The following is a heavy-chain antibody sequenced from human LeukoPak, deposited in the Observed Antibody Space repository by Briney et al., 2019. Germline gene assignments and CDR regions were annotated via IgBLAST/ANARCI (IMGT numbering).Heavy chain of an antibody. Sequence: GGSLRLSCAASGFTFSSYGMHWVRQAPGKGLEWVAVISYDGSNKYYADSVEGRFTISRDNSKNTLYLQMNSLRAEDTAVYYCAKGGRWFGETKGAFDIWGQGTMVTVSS. J-gene: IGHJ3*02. CDR1: GFTFSSYG. CDR2: ISYDGSNK. D-gene: IGHD3-10*01. V-gene: IGHV3-30*18. CDR3: AKGGRWFGETKGAFDI.